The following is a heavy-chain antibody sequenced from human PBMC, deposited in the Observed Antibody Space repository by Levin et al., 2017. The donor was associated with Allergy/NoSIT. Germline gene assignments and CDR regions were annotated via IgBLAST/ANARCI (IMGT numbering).Heavy chain of an antibody. CDR3: AKVVPYGSGTYAHDY. J-gene: IGHJ4*02. Sequence: LSGGSLRLSCAASGFPFSIYGMHWLRQAPGKGLEWVAVIANDGTYKHYADSVKGRFTISRDNSKNTLYLQMNSLRPEDTAVYYCAKVVPYGSGTYAHDYWGQGTLVTVSS. V-gene: IGHV3-30*18. CDR2: IANDGTYK. D-gene: IGHD3-10*01. CDR1: GFPFSIYG.